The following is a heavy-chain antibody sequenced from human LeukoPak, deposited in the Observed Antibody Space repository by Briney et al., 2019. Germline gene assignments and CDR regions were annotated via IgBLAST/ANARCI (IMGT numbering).Heavy chain of an antibody. CDR1: GGSISSGDYY. D-gene: IGHD4-17*01. CDR3: ARVYGDYVIGFDY. V-gene: IGHV4-30-4*01. CDR2: IYYRGST. J-gene: IGHJ4*02. Sequence: SETLSLTCTVSGGSISSGDYYWSWIRQPPGKGLEWIGYIYYRGSTYYNPSLKSRVTISVDTSKNQFSLKLSSVTAADTAVYYCARVYGDYVIGFDYWGQGTLVTVSS.